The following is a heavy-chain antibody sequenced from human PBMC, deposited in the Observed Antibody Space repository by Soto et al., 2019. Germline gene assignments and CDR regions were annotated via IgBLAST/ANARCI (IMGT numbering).Heavy chain of an antibody. CDR1: GFTFGDYA. CDR3: TRDRYYYGSGSPTTFDY. V-gene: IGHV3-49*03. CDR2: IRSKAYGGTT. J-gene: IGHJ4*02. D-gene: IGHD3-10*01. Sequence: GGSLRLSCTASGFTFGDYAMSWFRQAPGKGLEWVGFIRSKAYGGTTEYAASVKGRFTISRDDSKSIAYLQMNSLKTEDTAVYYCTRDRYYYGSGSPTTFDYWGQGTLVTVSS.